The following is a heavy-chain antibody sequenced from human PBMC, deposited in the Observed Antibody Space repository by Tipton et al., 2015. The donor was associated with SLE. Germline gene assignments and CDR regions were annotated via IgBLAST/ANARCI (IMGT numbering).Heavy chain of an antibody. J-gene: IGHJ3*01. V-gene: IGHV4-31*03. CDR2: VYYNVRT. Sequence: TLSLTCNVSGVSITSGGYYWSWIRQRPGTGTEWIGTVYYNVRTYDNPSLKSRMTMSLDTSKNQLSLNLSSMTAADTAVYFCARAGGNSLALHVWGQGTMVTVSS. CDR3: ARAGGNSLALHV. CDR1: GVSITSGGYY. D-gene: IGHD4-23*01.